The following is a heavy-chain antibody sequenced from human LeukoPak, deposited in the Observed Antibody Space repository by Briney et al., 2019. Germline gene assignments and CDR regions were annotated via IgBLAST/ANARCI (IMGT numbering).Heavy chain of an antibody. V-gene: IGHV3-30-3*01. CDR2: IAYDGSDK. CDR3: ARGSTSYEEVAIFDY. CDR1: GFIFSSYT. Sequence: GGSLRLSCAASGFIFSSYTMNWVRQAPGRGLEWVAIIAYDGSDKYYADSVKGRSTISRDNSKNTLYLQMNSLRPEDTAVYYCARGSTSYEEVAIFDYWGQGSLVTVSS. J-gene: IGHJ4*02. D-gene: IGHD2-2*01.